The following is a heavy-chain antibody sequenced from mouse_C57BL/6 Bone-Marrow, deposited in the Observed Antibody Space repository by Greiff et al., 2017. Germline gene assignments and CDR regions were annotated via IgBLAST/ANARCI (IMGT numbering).Heavy chain of an antibody. Sequence: QVQLQQSGPGLVAPSQSLSITCTVSGFSLTSYAISWVRQPPGKGLEWLGVIWTGGGTNYNSAPKSRLSISKDNSESQVIVKMNSRQTDDTARYYCARGGNGSRSRFAYWGQGTLVTVSA. CDR1: GFSLTSYA. CDR3: ARGGNGSRSRFAY. V-gene: IGHV2-9-1*01. D-gene: IGHD1-1*01. J-gene: IGHJ3*01. CDR2: IWTGGGT.